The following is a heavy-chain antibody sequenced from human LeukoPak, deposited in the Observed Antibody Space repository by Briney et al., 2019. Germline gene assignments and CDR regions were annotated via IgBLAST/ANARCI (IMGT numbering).Heavy chain of an antibody. V-gene: IGHV3-21*01. CDR1: GFTFSSYS. CDR3: ARDRPDCSGGSCHHPFDY. CDR2: ISSSSSYI. D-gene: IGHD2-15*01. Sequence: GGSLRLSCAASGFTFSSYSMNWVRQAPGKGLEWVSSISSSSSYIYYADSVKGRFTISRDNAKNSLYLQMNCLRAEDTAVYYCARDRPDCSGGSCHHPFDYWGQGTLVTVSS. J-gene: IGHJ4*02.